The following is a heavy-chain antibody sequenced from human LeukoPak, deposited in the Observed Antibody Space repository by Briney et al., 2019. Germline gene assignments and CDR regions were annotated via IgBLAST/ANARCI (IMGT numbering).Heavy chain of an antibody. Sequence: PSETLSLTCTVSGGSISIATFYSGWIRQPPGKGLEWLGSIYYSGSTYYNPSLKSRVTISVDTSNNQFSLKLTSVPAADTAVYYCARLHFGGFDYWGEGSLVSVSS. J-gene: IGHJ4*02. D-gene: IGHD4-23*01. CDR3: ARLHFGGFDY. CDR2: IYYSGST. CDR1: GGSISIATFY. V-gene: IGHV4-39*01.